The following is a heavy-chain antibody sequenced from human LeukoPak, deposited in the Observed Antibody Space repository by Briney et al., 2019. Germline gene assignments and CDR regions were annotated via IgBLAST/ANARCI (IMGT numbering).Heavy chain of an antibody. CDR3: ATPQGYCSSTSCYTFDY. J-gene: IGHJ4*02. Sequence: SVKVSCKASGYSFNTYYMNWVRQAPGQGLEWMGGIIPIFGTANYAQKFQGRVTITADESTSTAYMELSSLRSEDTAVYYCATPQGYCSSTSCYTFDYWGQGTLVTVSS. D-gene: IGHD2-2*01. CDR2: IIPIFGTA. V-gene: IGHV1-69*13. CDR1: GYSFNTYY.